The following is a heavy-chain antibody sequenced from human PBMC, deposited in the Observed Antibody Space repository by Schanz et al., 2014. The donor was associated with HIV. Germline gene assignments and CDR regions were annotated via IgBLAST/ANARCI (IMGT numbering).Heavy chain of an antibody. D-gene: IGHD2-15*01. J-gene: IGHJ4*02. Sequence: DVQLVESGGGLEQPGGSLRLSCAASGFTFSSYWMHWVRQAPGKGLVWVSRISGDGSNLDYADSVKGRFTISRDNAKNTLYLQMNSLRAEDTAVYYCARDLYYFDYWGQGTLVTVSS. V-gene: IGHV3-74*01. CDR3: ARDLYYFDY. CDR2: ISGDGSNL. CDR1: GFTFSSYW.